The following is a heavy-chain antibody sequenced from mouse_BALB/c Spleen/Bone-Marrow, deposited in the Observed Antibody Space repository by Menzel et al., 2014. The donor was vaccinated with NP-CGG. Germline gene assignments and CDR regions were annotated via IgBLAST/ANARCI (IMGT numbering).Heavy chain of an antibody. Sequence: EVQLVESGGGLVQPGGSLKLSCAASGFDFSSYWMSWVRQAPGKGLEWIGEINPDSNTINYTPSLKDKFIISRDNAKNTLYLQMSKVRSEDTALYYCASMGHYGWFAYWGQGTLVTVSA. CDR2: INPDSNTI. J-gene: IGHJ3*01. V-gene: IGHV4-1*02. CDR1: GFDFSSYW. CDR3: ASMGHYGWFAY. D-gene: IGHD1-1*01.